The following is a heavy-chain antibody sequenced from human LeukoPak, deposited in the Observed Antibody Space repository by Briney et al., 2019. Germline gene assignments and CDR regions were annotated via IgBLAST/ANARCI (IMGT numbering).Heavy chain of an antibody. CDR3: ARDHAQTDYMDH. CDR1: GYSFTAYY. J-gene: IGHJ4*02. CDR2: MNPKSPGT. V-gene: IGHV1-2*02. D-gene: IGHD2-21*02. Sequence: AAVKEGLMPSGYSFTAYYIHRVRQAPGQGLEWMGWMNPKSPGTHNAHRWESRATVTRDTSIYIAYMELSSLTSDDSAVSYCARDHAQTDYMDHWGLGSKIIVSS.